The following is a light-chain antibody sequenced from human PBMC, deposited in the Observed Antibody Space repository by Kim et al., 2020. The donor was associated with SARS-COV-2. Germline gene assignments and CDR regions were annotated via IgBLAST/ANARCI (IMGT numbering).Light chain of an antibody. CDR2: WAS. Sequence: ATINCKSSQRVLYSSNNKDSLAWYQQKPGQPPKLLIYWASTRESGVPDRFGGSGSGSDFTLTISSLQAEYVAVYYCQQYYTSPLTFGGGTKVDIK. CDR3: QQYYTSPLT. J-gene: IGKJ4*01. V-gene: IGKV4-1*01. CDR1: QRVLYSSNNKDS.